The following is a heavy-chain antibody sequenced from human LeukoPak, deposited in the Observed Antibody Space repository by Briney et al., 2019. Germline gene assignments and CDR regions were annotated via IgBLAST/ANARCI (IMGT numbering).Heavy chain of an antibody. J-gene: IGHJ6*02. CDR1: GYTLTGYY. Sequence: ASVKVSCKASGYTLTGYYMHWVRQAPGQGREWMGWINPNRGGTNYGQKFQGRVTMTRDTSISTAYMELSRLRSDGTAVYYCAREAAQLVKPDYSYYGMDVWGQGTTVTVSS. D-gene: IGHD6-13*01. CDR2: INPNRGGT. V-gene: IGHV1-2*02. CDR3: AREAAQLVKPDYSYYGMDV.